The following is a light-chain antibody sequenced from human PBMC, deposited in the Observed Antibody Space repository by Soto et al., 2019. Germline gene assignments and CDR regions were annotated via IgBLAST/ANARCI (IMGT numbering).Light chain of an antibody. V-gene: IGLV2-14*01. CDR3: SSYTTSNTRQIV. Sequence: QSVLTQPAFVSGSPGQSITISCTGTSSDVSGYNYVSWYQQHPGKAPKFMIYDVSNRPSGVSNRFSGSKSGNTASLTISGLQAEDEADYYCSSYTTSNTRQIVFGTGTKVTVL. J-gene: IGLJ1*01. CDR2: DVS. CDR1: SSDVSGYNY.